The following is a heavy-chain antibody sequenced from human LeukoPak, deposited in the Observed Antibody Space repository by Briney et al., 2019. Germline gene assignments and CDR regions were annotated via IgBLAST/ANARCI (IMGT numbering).Heavy chain of an antibody. CDR1: GFTFSSYE. V-gene: IGHV3-48*03. D-gene: IGHD5-18*01. CDR3: AREGGTAMVLDY. J-gene: IGHJ4*02. CDR2: ISSSGSTI. Sequence: GGSLRLSCAASGFTFSSYEMNWVRQAPGKGLEWVSYISSSGSTIYYADSVKGRFTISRDNSKNTLYLQMNSLRAEDTAVYYCAREGGTAMVLDYWGQGTLVTVSS.